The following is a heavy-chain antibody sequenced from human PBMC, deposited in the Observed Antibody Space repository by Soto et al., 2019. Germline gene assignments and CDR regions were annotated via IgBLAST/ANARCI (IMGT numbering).Heavy chain of an antibody. CDR2: ISYDGSNK. J-gene: IGHJ6*02. CDR3: AKDLVPKVRGVRLYYYYYGMDV. D-gene: IGHD3-10*01. Sequence: HPGGSLRLSCAASGFTFSSYGMHWVRQAPGKGLEWVAVISYDGSNKYYADSVKGRFTISRDNSKNTLYLQMNSLRAEDTAVYYCAKDLVPKVRGVRLYYYYYGMDVWGQGTTVTVSS. V-gene: IGHV3-30*18. CDR1: GFTFSSYG.